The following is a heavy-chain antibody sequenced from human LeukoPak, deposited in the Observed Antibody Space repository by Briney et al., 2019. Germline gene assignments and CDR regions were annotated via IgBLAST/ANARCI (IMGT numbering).Heavy chain of an antibody. D-gene: IGHD3-3*01. CDR3: AGGLTYYDFWRGYSPFDY. CDR1: GFTFSSYG. V-gene: IGHV3-33*01. Sequence: GGSLRLSCAASGFTFSSYGMRWVRQAPGKGLEWVAVICDDGGKKYYADSVKGRFTISRDNSKNTLYLQITSLRAEDTAVYYCAGGLTYYDFWRGYSPFDYWGQGTLVTVSS. J-gene: IGHJ4*02. CDR2: ICDDGGKK.